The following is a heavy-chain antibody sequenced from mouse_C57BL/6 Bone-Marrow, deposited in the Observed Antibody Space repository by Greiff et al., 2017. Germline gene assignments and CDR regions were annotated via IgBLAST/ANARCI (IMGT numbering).Heavy chain of an antibody. CDR3: TRGTIQRREVGIWDFDY. Sequence: EVKLVESGEGLVKPGGSLKLSCAASGFTFSSYAMSWVRQTPEKRLEWVAYISSGGDYIYYADTVKGRFTISRDNARNTLYLQMSSLKSEDTAMYYCTRGTIQRREVGIWDFDYWGQGTTLTVSS. CDR1: GFTFSSYA. V-gene: IGHV5-9-1*02. CDR2: ISSGGDYI. D-gene: IGHD1-1*02. J-gene: IGHJ2*01.